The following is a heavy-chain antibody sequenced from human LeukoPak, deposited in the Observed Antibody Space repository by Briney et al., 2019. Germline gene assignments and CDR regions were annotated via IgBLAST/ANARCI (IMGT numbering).Heavy chain of an antibody. Sequence: ASVKVSCKASGYIFTGYYMHWVRQAPGQGLEWMGWINPNSGGTNSAQKFQGRVTMTRDTSISTAYMELSRLTSDDTAVYYCARVPQWLEYFQHWGQGTLVTVSS. J-gene: IGHJ1*01. V-gene: IGHV1-2*02. CDR1: GYIFTGYY. D-gene: IGHD6-19*01. CDR2: INPNSGGT. CDR3: ARVPQWLEYFQH.